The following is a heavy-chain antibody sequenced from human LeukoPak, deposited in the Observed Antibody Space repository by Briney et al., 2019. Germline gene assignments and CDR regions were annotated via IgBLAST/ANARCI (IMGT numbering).Heavy chain of an antibody. V-gene: IGHV4-59*01. CDR2: IYYSGST. CDR1: GGSISSYY. J-gene: IGHJ5*02. D-gene: IGHD3-22*01. Sequence: PSETLSLTCTVSGGSISSYYWSWIRQPPGKGLEWIGYIYYSGSTNYNPSLKSRVTISVDTSKNQFSLKLSSVTAADTAVYYCARAIGYYYDSSGYPQTSWFDPWGQGTLVTVSS. CDR3: ARAIGYYYDSSGYPQTSWFDP.